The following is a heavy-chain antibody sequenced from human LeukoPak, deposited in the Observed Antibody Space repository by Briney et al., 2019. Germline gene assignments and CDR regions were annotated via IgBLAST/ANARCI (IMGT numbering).Heavy chain of an antibody. D-gene: IGHD6-6*01. CDR3: GKERYGSSSMVDY. CDR1: GFIFSSYG. J-gene: IGHJ4*01. V-gene: IGHV3-23*01. CDR2: ITGSGDST. Sequence: PGGSLRLSCATSGFIFSSYGMNWVRQAPGKGLEWVSGITGSGDSTYYADSVKGRFTISRDNSKNTVYLQMNSLRVEDTAVYHCGKERYGSSSMVDYWGHGTLVTVSS.